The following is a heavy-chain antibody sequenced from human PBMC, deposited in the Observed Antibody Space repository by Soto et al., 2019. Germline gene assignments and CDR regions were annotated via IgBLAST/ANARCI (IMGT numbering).Heavy chain of an antibody. J-gene: IGHJ4*02. Sequence: PGGSLRLSCAAFGFTFSSYAMHWVRQAPGKGLEWVAVISYDGSNKYYADSVKGRFTISRDNSKNTLYLQMNSLRAEDTAVYYCARDILADGQYYFDYWGQGTLVTLSS. CDR3: ARDILADGQYYFDY. CDR1: GFTFSSYA. V-gene: IGHV3-30-3*01. CDR2: ISYDGSNK. D-gene: IGHD2-15*01.